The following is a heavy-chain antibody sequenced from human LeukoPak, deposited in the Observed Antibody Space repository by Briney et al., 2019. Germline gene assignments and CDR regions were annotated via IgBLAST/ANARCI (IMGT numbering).Heavy chain of an antibody. J-gene: IGHJ5*02. CDR2: IYSGGST. V-gene: IGHV3-53*01. Sequence: PGGSLRPSCAASGFTVSSNYMSWVRQAPGKGLEWVSVIYSGGSTYYADSVKGRFTISRDNSKNTLYLQMNSLRAEDTAVYYCARDVSIAAAGTGWFDPWGQGTLVTVSS. D-gene: IGHD6-13*01. CDR1: GFTVSSNY. CDR3: ARDVSIAAAGTGWFDP.